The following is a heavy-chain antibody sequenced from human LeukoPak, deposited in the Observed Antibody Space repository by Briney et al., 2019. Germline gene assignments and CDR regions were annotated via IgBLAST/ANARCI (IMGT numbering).Heavy chain of an antibody. Sequence: ASVTVSCKASGYTFSNFGISWVRQAPGQGREWMGWISGNNDNPNYGQKFQGRLTVTTDSSTSTAYMELRNLRSDDTAVYYCARDGTSTDDYWGQGTLVTVSS. CDR1: GYTFSNFG. CDR2: ISGNNDNP. D-gene: IGHD2-2*01. CDR3: ARDGTSTDDY. V-gene: IGHV1-18*01. J-gene: IGHJ4*02.